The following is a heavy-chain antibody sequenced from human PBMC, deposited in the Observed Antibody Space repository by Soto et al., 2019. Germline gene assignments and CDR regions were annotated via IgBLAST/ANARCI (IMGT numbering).Heavy chain of an antibody. J-gene: IGHJ4*02. V-gene: IGHV1-8*01. CDR1: GYTFTSYD. CDR2: MNPNSGNT. CDR3: ARGYCTNGVCYYFDY. D-gene: IGHD2-8*01. Sequence: EASVEVCCKASGYTFTSYDINWVRQATGQGLEWMGWMNPNSGNTGYAQKFQGRVTMTRNTSISTAYMELSSLRSEDTAVYYCARGYCTNGVCYYFDYWGQGTLVTVSS.